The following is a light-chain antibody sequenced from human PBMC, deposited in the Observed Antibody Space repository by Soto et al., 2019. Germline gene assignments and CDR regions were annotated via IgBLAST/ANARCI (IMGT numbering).Light chain of an antibody. Sequence: DIQMTQSPSSLSASVGDRVTITCRASQSISSYLNWYQQKPGKAPKLLIYAASSLQSGVPSRFSGSGSGTDFTLTISSLQPEDVATYYSQQSYSTPLTFGGGTKVEIK. CDR3: QQSYSTPLT. CDR2: AAS. CDR1: QSISSY. V-gene: IGKV1-39*01. J-gene: IGKJ4*01.